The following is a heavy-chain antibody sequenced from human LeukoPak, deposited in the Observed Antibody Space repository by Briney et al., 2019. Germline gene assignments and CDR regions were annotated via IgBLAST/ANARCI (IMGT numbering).Heavy chain of an antibody. CDR1: GFTFSSYW. D-gene: IGHD3-10*01. CDR2: IRQDGGLK. J-gene: IGHJ4*02. CDR3: AREIAGAIKSYFDY. V-gene: IGHV3-7*01. Sequence: GGSLRLSCTASGFTFSSYWMSWVRQAPGKGLEWVANIRQDGGLKHYVDSVKGRLTISRDNAENSLYLQMNSLRAEDTAVYYCAREIAGAIKSYFDYWGQGTLVTASS.